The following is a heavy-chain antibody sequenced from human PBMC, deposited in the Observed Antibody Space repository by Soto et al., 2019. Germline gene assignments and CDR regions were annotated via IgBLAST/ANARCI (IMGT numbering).Heavy chain of an antibody. CDR2: TYYRSKWYN. CDR1: GDSVSSNSAA. D-gene: IGHD6-19*01. V-gene: IGHV6-1*01. CDR3: ARRVSDSSGWYWDYFDY. J-gene: IGHJ4*02. Sequence: SQTLSLTCAISGDSVSSNSAAWNWIRQSPSRGLEWLGRTYYRSKWYNDYAVSVKSRITINPDTSKNQFSLKLSSVTASDTAVYYCARRVSDSSGWYWDYFDYWGQGTLVTVSS.